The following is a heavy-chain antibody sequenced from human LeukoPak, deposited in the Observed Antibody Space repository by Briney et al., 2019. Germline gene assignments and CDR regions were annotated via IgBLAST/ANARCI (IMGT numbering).Heavy chain of an antibody. CDR3: ARGGHIVVVTANYWYFDL. D-gene: IGHD2-21*02. CDR2: IYHSGST. CDR1: GGSFSGYY. J-gene: IGHJ2*01. Sequence: SETLSLTCAVYGGSFSGYYWSWIRQPPGKGLEWIGEIYHSGSTNYNPSLKSRVTISVDTSKNQFSLKLSSVTAADTAVYYCARGGHIVVVTANYWYFDLWGRGTLVTVSS. V-gene: IGHV4-34*01.